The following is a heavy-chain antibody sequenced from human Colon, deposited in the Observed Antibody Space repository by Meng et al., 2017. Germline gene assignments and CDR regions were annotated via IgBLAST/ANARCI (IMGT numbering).Heavy chain of an antibody. J-gene: IGHJ4*02. CDR3: AASSGWYRIDS. CDR1: GVSVTSGQF. D-gene: IGHD6-19*01. Sequence: QRQGAGPGLVKPLEPLSLTWCVSGVSVTSGQFWTWVRQPPGKGLEWIGEFHYTGPINYKPSLMSRVTISVDASRNQFSLRLTSVTAADTAVYYCAASSGWYRIDSWGQGTLVTVSS. V-gene: IGHV4-4*02. CDR2: FHYTGPI.